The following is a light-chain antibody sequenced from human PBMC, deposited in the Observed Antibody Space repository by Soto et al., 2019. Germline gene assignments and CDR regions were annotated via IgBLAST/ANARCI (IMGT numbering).Light chain of an antibody. CDR1: QSVSSY. J-gene: IGKJ1*01. CDR3: QHYGSSSWT. V-gene: IGKV3-20*01. Sequence: EIVLTQSPATLSLSPGERATLSCRASQSVSSYLAWYQQKPGQAPRLLIYGASSRATGIPDRFSGSGSGTDFTLTISRLEPEDFAVYYCQHYGSSSWTFGQGTKV. CDR2: GAS.